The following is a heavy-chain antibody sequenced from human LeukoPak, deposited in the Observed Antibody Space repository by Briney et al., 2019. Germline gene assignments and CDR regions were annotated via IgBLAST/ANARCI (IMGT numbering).Heavy chain of an antibody. Sequence: SETLSLTCSFSGTSINSYYWSWIRQPPGKGLEWIGYIYYTGSTNYNPSLKSRVTISVDTSKNQFSLKLSSVTAADTAVYYCARDRPGGSSLDYWGQGTLVTVSS. CDR2: IYYTGST. CDR3: ARDRPGGSSLDY. D-gene: IGHD6-13*01. V-gene: IGHV4-59*01. J-gene: IGHJ4*02. CDR1: GTSINSYY.